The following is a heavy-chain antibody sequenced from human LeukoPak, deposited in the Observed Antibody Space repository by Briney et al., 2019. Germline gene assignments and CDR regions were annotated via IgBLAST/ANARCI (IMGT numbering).Heavy chain of an antibody. CDR3: ARDAEWELLDYYYYYMDV. CDR2: IFYTGVS. Sequence: SETLSLTCTVSGDSFSTYYWSWIRQPPGKGLQWIGFIFYTGVSNYSPSLKGRVTISVDTSKNQFFLRLTSVTAADTAVYYCARDAEWELLDYYYYYMDVWGKGTTVTVSS. CDR1: GDSFSTYY. V-gene: IGHV4-59*01. D-gene: IGHD1-26*01. J-gene: IGHJ6*03.